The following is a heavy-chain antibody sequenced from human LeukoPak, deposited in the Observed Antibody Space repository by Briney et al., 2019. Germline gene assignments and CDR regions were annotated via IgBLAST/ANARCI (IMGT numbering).Heavy chain of an antibody. CDR2: IIPIFGTA. D-gene: IGHD1-1*01. J-gene: IGHJ4*02. Sequence: SAKVSFKASGGAFSSYAISWVRPAPGQGLEWMGGIIPIFGTANYAQTFQGRVTITADESTSTAYMELSSLRSEDTAVYYCARLASGNNWNDQMTFDYWGQGTLVTVSS. V-gene: IGHV1-69*01. CDR1: GGAFSSYA. CDR3: ARLASGNNWNDQMTFDY.